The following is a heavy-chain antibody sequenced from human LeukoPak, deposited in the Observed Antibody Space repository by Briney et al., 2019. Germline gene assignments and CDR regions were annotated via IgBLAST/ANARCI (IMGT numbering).Heavy chain of an antibody. CDR1: GGSSSGYY. CDR3: ARGRSSGYPYYYYYMDV. CDR2: INHSGST. Sequence: SETLSLTCAVYGGSSSGYYWSWIRQPPGKGLEWIGEINHSGSTNYNPSLESRVTTSVDTSKNQFSLKVSSVTAADTAVYYYARGRSSGYPYYYYYMDVWGKGTTVTVSS. J-gene: IGHJ6*03. V-gene: IGHV4-34*01. D-gene: IGHD3-22*01.